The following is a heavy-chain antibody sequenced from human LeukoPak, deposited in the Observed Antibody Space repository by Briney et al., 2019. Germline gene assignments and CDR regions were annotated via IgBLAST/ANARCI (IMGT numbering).Heavy chain of an antibody. D-gene: IGHD2-15*01. CDR3: ARAGYCSGGSCSQGAFDI. J-gene: IGHJ3*02. V-gene: IGHV4-59*01. CDR1: GGSISSYY. Sequence: SETLSLTCTVPGGSISSYYWSWIRQPPGKGLEWIGYIYYSGSTNYNPSLKSRVTISVDTSKNQFSLKLSSVTAADTAVYYCARAGYCSGGSCSQGAFDIWGQGTMVTVSS. CDR2: IYYSGST.